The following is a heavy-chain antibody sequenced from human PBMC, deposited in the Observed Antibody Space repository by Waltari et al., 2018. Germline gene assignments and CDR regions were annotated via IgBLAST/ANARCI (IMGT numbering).Heavy chain of an antibody. Sequence: EVHPVQPGAEVKKPGATVKISCTVSGYPFTDYTRHWVQQAPGKGLEGMGLGDPEDGETIYAEKFQGRVTITADTSTDTAYMELSSLRSEDTAVYYCARGNAFDIWGQGTMVTVSS. V-gene: IGHV1-69-2*01. CDR2: GDPEDGET. D-gene: IGHD3-16*01. CDR1: GYPFTDYT. J-gene: IGHJ3*02. CDR3: ARGNAFDI.